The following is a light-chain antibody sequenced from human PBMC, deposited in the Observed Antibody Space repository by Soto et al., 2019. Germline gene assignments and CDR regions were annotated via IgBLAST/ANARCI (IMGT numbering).Light chain of an antibody. CDR3: QQYCSSPPYT. J-gene: IGKJ2*01. CDR1: QSVTGNY. V-gene: IGKV3-20*01. CDR2: GSA. Sequence: EIVLTQSPGTLSLSPGERATLSCRASQSVTGNYLAWYQQRPGQSPRLLIYGSADRATGIPARFSGSGSGTDFSIPISSVVPEDFAVYYCQQYCSSPPYTFGQGTKLEIK.